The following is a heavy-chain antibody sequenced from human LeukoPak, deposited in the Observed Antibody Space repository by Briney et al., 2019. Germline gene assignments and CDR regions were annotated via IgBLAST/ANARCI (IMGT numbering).Heavy chain of an antibody. CDR3: ARGAYCGGDCYYFDY. V-gene: IGHV1-46*01. CDR2: INPSGGST. Sequence: ASVKVSCKASGYTFTSYYMHWVRQAPGQGLEWMGIINPSGGSTSYAQKFQGRVTMTRDTSTSTVYMELSSLRSEDTAVYYCARGAYCGGDCYYFDYWGQGTLVTVTS. J-gene: IGHJ4*02. D-gene: IGHD2-21*02. CDR1: GYTFTSYY.